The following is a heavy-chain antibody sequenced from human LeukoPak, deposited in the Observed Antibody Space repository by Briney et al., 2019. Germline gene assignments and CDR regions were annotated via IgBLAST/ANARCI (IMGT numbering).Heavy chain of an antibody. CDR1: GFTVSSNY. CDR2: IYSGGST. J-gene: IGHJ4*02. Sequence: GGSLRLSCAASGFTVSSNYMSWVRQAPGKGLEWVSVIYSGGSTYYADSVKGRFTISRDNAKNSLYLQMNSLRAEDTAVYYCARDSLDYYDSSGYYTHWGQGTLVTVSS. CDR3: ARDSLDYYDSSGYYTH. V-gene: IGHV3-66*01. D-gene: IGHD3-22*01.